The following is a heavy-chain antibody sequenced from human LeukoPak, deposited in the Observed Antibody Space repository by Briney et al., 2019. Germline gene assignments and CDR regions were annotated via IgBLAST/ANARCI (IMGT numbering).Heavy chain of an antibody. J-gene: IGHJ4*02. CDR2: IYYSGST. CDR3: ARQCEPTWRPLDSNRSPSDY. D-gene: IGHD6-13*01. CDR1: GASITNTNYY. Sequence: SETLSLTCTVSGASITNTNYYWDWIRQPPGKGLEWIGTIYYSGSTYLNPSLERRITMSVDTSKNKFSLRLNSVTAADTAVYYCARQCEPTWRPLDSNRSPSDYWGQGSLVTVSS. V-gene: IGHV4-39*01.